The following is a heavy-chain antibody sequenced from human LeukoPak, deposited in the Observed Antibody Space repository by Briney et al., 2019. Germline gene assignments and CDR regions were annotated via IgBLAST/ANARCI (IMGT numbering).Heavy chain of an antibody. Sequence: GASVKVSCKASGGTFSSYAISWVRQAPGQGLEWMGGIIPIFCTANYAQKFQGRVTITADKSTSTAYMELSSLRAEDTAVYYCARDGTGYHYYYYYYMDVWGKGTTVTVSS. V-gene: IGHV1-69*06. CDR1: GGTFSSYA. CDR3: ARDGTGYHYYYYYYMDV. CDR2: IIPIFCTA. D-gene: IGHD3-9*01. J-gene: IGHJ6*03.